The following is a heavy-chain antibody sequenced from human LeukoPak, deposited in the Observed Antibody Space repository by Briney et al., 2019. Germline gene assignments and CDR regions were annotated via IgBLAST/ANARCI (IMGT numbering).Heavy chain of an antibody. V-gene: IGHV3-74*01. CDR3: ARDWTYYDILTGHYYYYYGMDV. D-gene: IGHD3-9*01. CDR1: GFTFSSYW. CDR2: INSDGRST. J-gene: IGHJ6*02. Sequence: GGSLRLSCAASGFTFSSYWMHCARQAPGKGLVWVSRINSDGRSTSYADSVKGRFTISRDNAKNTLYLQMNSLRAEDTAVYYCARDWTYYDILTGHYYYYYGMDVWGQGTTVTVSS.